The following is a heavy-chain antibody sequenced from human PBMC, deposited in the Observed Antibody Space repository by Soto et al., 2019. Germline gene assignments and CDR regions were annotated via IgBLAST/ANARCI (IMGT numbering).Heavy chain of an antibody. CDR2: IDPSDSYT. Sequence: EVQLVQSGAEVKKPGESLRISCKGSGYSFTSYWISWVRQMPGKGLEWMGRIDPSDSYTNYSPSFQGHVTISADKSISTAYLQWSSLKASDTAMYYCARHQFYDCSSTSCYEGIDYWGQGTLVTVSS. CDR1: GYSFTSYW. CDR3: ARHQFYDCSSTSCYEGIDY. V-gene: IGHV5-10-1*03. D-gene: IGHD2-2*01. J-gene: IGHJ4*02.